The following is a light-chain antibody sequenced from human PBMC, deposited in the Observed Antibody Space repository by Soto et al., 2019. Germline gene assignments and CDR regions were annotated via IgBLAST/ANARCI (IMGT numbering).Light chain of an antibody. J-gene: IGKJ2*01. CDR2: AAS. CDR1: QSVSSSF. V-gene: IGKV3-20*01. Sequence: EIGLTQSPATLSVPPGERATLSCRASQSVSSSFLAWYQQKPGQAPRLLLHAASTGATGIPARFRGSGSGTDFTLTISSLEPEDSAVYFCHQYADSPQPFGQGTKVDIK. CDR3: HQYADSPQP.